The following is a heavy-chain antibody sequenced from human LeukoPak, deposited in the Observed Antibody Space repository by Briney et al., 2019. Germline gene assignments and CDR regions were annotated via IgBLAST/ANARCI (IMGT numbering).Heavy chain of an antibody. J-gene: IGHJ4*02. D-gene: IGHD2/OR15-2a*01. V-gene: IGHV3-23*01. CDR3: AKGSGFYYFDSWGQGTYVDY. CDR1: GFTFSSYW. Sequence: GGSLRLSCAASGFTFSSYWMHWVRQAPGKGLVGVSPISGSGDSTYYADSVKGRFTVSRDNSKSTLYLQMNSLRAEDTAVYYCAKGSGFYYFDSWGQGTYVDYWGQGTLVTVSS. CDR2: ISGSGDST.